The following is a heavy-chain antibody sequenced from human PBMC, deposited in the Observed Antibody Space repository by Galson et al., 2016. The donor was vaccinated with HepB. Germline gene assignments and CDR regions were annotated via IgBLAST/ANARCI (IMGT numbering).Heavy chain of an antibody. CDR2: IFPHDSGT. D-gene: IGHD4/OR15-4a*01. J-gene: IGHJ4*02. Sequence: QSGAEVKKPGESLKISCKGSGYTFAEFWIGWVRQMPGKGLEWLGIIFPHDSGTRYSPSFQGQVTISVDKSINTAYLQWNSLKASDTAIYYCARLEYGDYWGQGTLVIVSS. CDR3: ARLEYGDY. V-gene: IGHV5-51*01. CDR1: GYTFAEFW.